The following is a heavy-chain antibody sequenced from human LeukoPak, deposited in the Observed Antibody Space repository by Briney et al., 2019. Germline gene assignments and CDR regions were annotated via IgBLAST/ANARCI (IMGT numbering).Heavy chain of an antibody. CDR1: GYSFTSSW. Sequence: GESLQISCQGSGYSFTSSWIGGGRQLPGKGGEWMGIFFPADSDTRYSPSFEGQVTFSADKSISTAYLQWSSLKASDSAMYYCARHGGAFDYWGQGTLVTVSS. CDR3: ARHGGAFDY. CDR2: FFPADSDT. D-gene: IGHD4-17*01. V-gene: IGHV5-51*01. J-gene: IGHJ4*02.